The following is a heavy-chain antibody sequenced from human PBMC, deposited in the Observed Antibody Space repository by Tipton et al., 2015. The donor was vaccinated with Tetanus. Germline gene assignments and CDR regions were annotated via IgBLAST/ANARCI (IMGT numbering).Heavy chain of an antibody. CDR3: ARDQARGARGWNYFDY. CDR2: IYFSGST. J-gene: IGHJ4*02. CDR1: GGSLSRGGYY. V-gene: IGHV4-31*03. Sequence: TLSLICTVSGGSLSRGGYYLTLIRPHPGKGLEWIGDIYFSGSTYYNPSLKSRVTISVDTSKNQFSLKLNSVTAADTAVYYCARDQARGARGWNYFDYWGQGTLVTVSS. D-gene: IGHD1-26*01.